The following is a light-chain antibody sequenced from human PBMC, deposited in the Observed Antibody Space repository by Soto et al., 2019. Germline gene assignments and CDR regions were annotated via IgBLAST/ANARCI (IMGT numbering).Light chain of an antibody. CDR1: RSIGRY. CDR2: TAS. V-gene: IGKV1-39*01. Sequence: DIQMTQSPSSLSASVGDRVTITCRASRSIGRYLYWYQHKPGKAPKLLIYTASNLQSGVPSRFSGSGSGTDFNLTISSLQPEDFATYYCQQTYSAPGFGQGTRLEMK. J-gene: IGKJ5*01. CDR3: QQTYSAPG.